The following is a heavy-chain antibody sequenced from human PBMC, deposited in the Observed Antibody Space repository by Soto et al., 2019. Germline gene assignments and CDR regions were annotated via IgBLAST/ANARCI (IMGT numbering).Heavy chain of an antibody. CDR1: GDSFSSYA. CDR2: IIPIFETA. CDR3: AASDSSSWQHDY. V-gene: IGHV1-69*01. Sequence: QVQLVQSGAEMKKPGSSVKVSCKVSGDSFSSYAISWVRQAPGEGLEWVGGIIPIFETANYAQNFQGRVTITAVESTTPAYLEVTRLRPQDTAVFYCAASDSSSWQHDYWGQGTVITVSS. J-gene: IGHJ4*02. D-gene: IGHD6-13*01.